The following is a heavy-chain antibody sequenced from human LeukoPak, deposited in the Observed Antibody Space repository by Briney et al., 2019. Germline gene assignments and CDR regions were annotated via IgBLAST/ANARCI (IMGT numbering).Heavy chain of an antibody. CDR2: ISSSSSYI. CDR1: GFTFSSYS. D-gene: IGHD1-26*01. Sequence: PGGSLRLSCAASGFTFSSYSMNWVRQAPGKGLDWVSSISSSSSYIYYADSVKGRFTISRDNAKNSLYLQMNSLRAEDTAVYYCARDFLHEWELLYFDYWGQGTLVTVSS. J-gene: IGHJ4*02. CDR3: ARDFLHEWELLYFDY. V-gene: IGHV3-21*01.